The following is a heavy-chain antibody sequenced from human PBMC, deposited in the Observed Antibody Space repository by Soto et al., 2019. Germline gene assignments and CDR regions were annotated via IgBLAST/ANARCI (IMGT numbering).Heavy chain of an antibody. CDR1: GGSFSGYY. D-gene: IGHD1-26*01. J-gene: IGHJ4*02. Sequence: SETLSLTCAAYGGSFSGYYWSWIRQPPGKGLEWIGEINHSGSTNYNPSLKSRVTISVDTSKNQFSLKLSSVTAADTAVYYCARGQSHYRYWGQGTLVTVSS. CDR2: INHSGST. V-gene: IGHV4-34*01. CDR3: ARGQSHYRY.